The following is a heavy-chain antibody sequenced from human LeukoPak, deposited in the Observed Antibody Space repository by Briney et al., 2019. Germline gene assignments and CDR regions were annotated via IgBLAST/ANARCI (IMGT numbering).Heavy chain of an antibody. Sequence: GESLKISCKGSGYSFTSYWSGLVRHMPGKGLEWIEIIYPGDSATRYSPSFQGQVTISADKSISTAYLQWSSLKTSDTAMYYCARLSLGRTGTSLDYWGQGPLVTVSS. CDR1: GYSFTSYW. D-gene: IGHD1-1*01. CDR2: IYPGDSAT. CDR3: ARLSLGRTGTSLDY. J-gene: IGHJ4*02. V-gene: IGHV5-51*01.